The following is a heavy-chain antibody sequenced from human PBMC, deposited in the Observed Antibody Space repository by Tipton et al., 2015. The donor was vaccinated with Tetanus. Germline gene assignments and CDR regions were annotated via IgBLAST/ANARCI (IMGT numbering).Heavy chain of an antibody. V-gene: IGHV1-18*04. Sequence: QLVQSGAEVKKPGASVKVSCKASGYTFTSYDISWVRQAPGQGLERMGWISAYNANTNYAQKFPGRVTMTTDTFMSTAYMELRSLRSDDTAVYYCARGTFIVGAPFDYWGQGTLVTVSS. CDR3: ARGTFIVGAPFDY. J-gene: IGHJ4*02. CDR2: ISAYNANT. D-gene: IGHD1-26*01. CDR1: GYTFTSYD.